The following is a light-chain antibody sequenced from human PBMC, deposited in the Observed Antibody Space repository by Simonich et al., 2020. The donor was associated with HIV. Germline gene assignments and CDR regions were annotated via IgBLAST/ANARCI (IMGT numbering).Light chain of an antibody. CDR1: QSVSSN. Sequence: EIVMTQSPATLSVSPGERATLSCRASQSVSSNLARYQQKPSQALRLLIYGASTRATGIPARFSGSGSGTEFTLTISSLQSEDFAVYYCQQYDDWPPYTFGQGTKLEIK. J-gene: IGKJ2*01. CDR2: GAS. V-gene: IGKV3-15*01. CDR3: QQYDDWPPYT.